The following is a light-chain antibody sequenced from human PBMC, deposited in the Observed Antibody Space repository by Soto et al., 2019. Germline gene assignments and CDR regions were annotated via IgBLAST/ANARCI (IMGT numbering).Light chain of an antibody. J-gene: IGKJ5*01. CDR1: QGISGF. V-gene: IGKV1-9*01. Sequence: DIQLTQSPSFLSASVGDRVTITCRASQGISGFFAWYQQKPGKAPKLLIYSTSTLETGVPSRFSGSAPGTEFTLNISSLRREDVATYYCQHLNTYLSTFGQATRLEIK. CDR3: QHLNTYLST. CDR2: STS.